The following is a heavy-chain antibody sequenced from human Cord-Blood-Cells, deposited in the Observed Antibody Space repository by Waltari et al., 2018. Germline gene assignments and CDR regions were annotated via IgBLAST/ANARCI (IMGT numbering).Heavy chain of an antibody. CDR2: IKPNSGGT. CDR3: ARPTGFWYFDL. CDR1: GYTFTGYY. Sequence: QVQLVQSGAEVKKPGASVKVSCKASGYTFTGYYMHWVRQAPGQGLEWMGWIKPNSGGTNYAKKLQGRVTMTRETSISTAYMELSRLRSEDTAVYYCARPTGFWYFDLWGRGTLVTVSS. V-gene: IGHV1-2*02. D-gene: IGHD4-17*01. J-gene: IGHJ2*01.